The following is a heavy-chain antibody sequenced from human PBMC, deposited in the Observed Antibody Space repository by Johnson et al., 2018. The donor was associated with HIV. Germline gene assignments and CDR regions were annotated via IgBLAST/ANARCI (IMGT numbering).Heavy chain of an antibody. Sequence: QVQLVESGGGVVQPGRSLRLSCAASGFSFSSYAMHWVRQAPGKGLEWVALMSFDGSNKYYADSVKGRFTISRDNSKNTLYLQMNSLRAEDTAVYYCARDATPWGGDYVGYAFDLWGQGTNVIVSS. D-gene: IGHD4-17*01. CDR2: MSFDGSNK. CDR1: GFSFSSYA. V-gene: IGHV3-30*04. CDR3: ARDATPWGGDYVGYAFDL. J-gene: IGHJ3*01.